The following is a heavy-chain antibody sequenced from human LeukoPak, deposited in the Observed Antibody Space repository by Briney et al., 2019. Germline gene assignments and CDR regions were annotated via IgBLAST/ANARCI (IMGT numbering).Heavy chain of an antibody. V-gene: IGHV4-59*12. CDR2: IYYSGST. D-gene: IGHD2-15*01. Sequence: PSETLSLTCTVSGGSISSYYWSWIRQPPGKGLEWIGYIYYSGSTYYNPSLKSRVTISVDTSKNQFSLKLSSVTAADTAVYYCARGLRGIVVVVVGYWGQGTLVTVSS. CDR3: ARGLRGIVVVVVGY. J-gene: IGHJ4*02. CDR1: GGSISSYY.